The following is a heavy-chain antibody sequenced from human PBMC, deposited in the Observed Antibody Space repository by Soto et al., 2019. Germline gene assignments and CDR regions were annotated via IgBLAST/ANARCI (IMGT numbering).Heavy chain of an antibody. CDR2: ISGSGGST. V-gene: IGHV3-23*01. Sequence: EVQLLESGGGLVQPGGSLRLSCAASGFTFSSYAMSWVRQAPGKGLEWVSAISGSGGSTYYADSVKGRFTISRDNSKNTLYLQMNSLRAEDTAVYYCAKDVEYYYGSGSYYWENSWFDPWGQGTLVTVSS. CDR1: GFTFSSYA. CDR3: AKDVEYYYGSGSYYWENSWFDP. J-gene: IGHJ5*02. D-gene: IGHD3-10*01.